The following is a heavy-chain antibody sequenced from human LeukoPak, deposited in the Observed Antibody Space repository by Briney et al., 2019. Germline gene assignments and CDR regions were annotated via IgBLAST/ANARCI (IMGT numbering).Heavy chain of an antibody. CDR3: GRAMVRGVIPY. CDR1: GFTFSAYA. CDR2: ISHDGTSE. V-gene: IGHV3-30*04. Sequence: GGSLTLSCAASGFTFSAYALRWLRQAPGKGLEWVAVISHDGTSEHYADSLKGRFTISRDYSKNTVNLQMNSLRAEDTAVYYCGRAMVRGVIPYGGQGTLATVSA. J-gene: IGHJ4*02. D-gene: IGHD3-10*01.